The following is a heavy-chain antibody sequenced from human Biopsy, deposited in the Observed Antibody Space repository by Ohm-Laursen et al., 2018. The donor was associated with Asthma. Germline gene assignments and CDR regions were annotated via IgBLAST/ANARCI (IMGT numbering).Heavy chain of an antibody. V-gene: IGHV3-23*01. CDR2: ISGNSGIT. CDR3: AKDRSGTWYGFDY. D-gene: IGHD6-13*01. Sequence: SLRLSCAASGFTLRAHAMSWVRQAPGKGLEWVSTISGNSGITYYADSVKGRFTISRDNSQNTLYLHMDSLSAEDTAVYYCAKDRSGTWYGFDYWGQGTLVTVSS. CDR1: GFTLRAHA. J-gene: IGHJ4*02.